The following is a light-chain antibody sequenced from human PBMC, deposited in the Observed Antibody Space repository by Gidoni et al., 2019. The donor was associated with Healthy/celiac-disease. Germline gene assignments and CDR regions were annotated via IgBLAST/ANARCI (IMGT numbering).Light chain of an antibody. J-gene: IGKJ1*01. CDR2: GAC. CDR1: QSVSSSY. CDR3: QQYGSSLWT. V-gene: IGKV3-20*01. Sequence: ELVLTQPPGTLSLSPGERATLSCRASQSVSSSYLAWYQQKPGQAPRLLIYGACRRATGIPVRFSGSGSGTDCTLTISRLEPEDFAVYYCQQYGSSLWTFXQXTKVEIK.